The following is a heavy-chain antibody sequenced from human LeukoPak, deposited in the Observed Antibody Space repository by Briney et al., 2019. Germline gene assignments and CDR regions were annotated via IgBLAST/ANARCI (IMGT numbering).Heavy chain of an antibody. D-gene: IGHD6-13*01. CDR3: ARDPLIAAAGSYYFDY. J-gene: IGHJ4*02. CDR2: IYTSGST. V-gene: IGHV4-4*07. Sequence: AETLSLTCTVSGGSISSYYGRWIRQPGGEGLEWIGRIYTSGSTNYNPSLKSRVTMSVDTSKNQFSLKLSSVTAADTAVYYCARDPLIAAAGSYYFDYWGQGTLVTVSS. CDR1: GGSISSYY.